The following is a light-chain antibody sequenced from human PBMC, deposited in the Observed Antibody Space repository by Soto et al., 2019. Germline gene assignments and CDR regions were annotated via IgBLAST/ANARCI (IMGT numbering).Light chain of an antibody. CDR3: CSYAGSYTFHVV. J-gene: IGLJ2*01. CDR2: DVS. CDR1: SSDVGGYNY. Sequence: QSALTQPRSVSGYPGQSVTISCTGTSSDVGGYNYVSWYQQHPGKAPKLMIYDVSKRPSGVPDRFSGSKSGNTASLTISGLQAEDEADYYCCSYAGSYTFHVVFGGGTQLTVL. V-gene: IGLV2-11*01.